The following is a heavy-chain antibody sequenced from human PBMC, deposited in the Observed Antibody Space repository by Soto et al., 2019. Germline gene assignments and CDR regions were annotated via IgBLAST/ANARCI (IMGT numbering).Heavy chain of an antibody. Sequence: QVQLQESGPGLVKPSQTLSLTCTVSGGSISSGGYYWSWIRQHPGKGLEWIGYIYYSGSTYYNPSLKSRVSISVDTSKNQFSLKLSSVTAADTAVYYCSLGYCSSTSCYWGYWGQGTLVTVSS. D-gene: IGHD2-2*01. J-gene: IGHJ4*02. CDR3: SLGYCSSTSCYWGY. CDR1: GGSISSGGYY. V-gene: IGHV4-31*03. CDR2: IYYSGST.